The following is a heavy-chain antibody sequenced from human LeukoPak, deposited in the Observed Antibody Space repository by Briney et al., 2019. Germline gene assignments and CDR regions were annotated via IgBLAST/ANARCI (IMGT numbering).Heavy chain of an antibody. CDR2: LKSDGSIA. J-gene: IGHJ4*02. CDR3: ARGIYGDPVAFDS. D-gene: IGHD4-17*01. CDR1: GFTFSSFN. V-gene: IGHV3-74*03. Sequence: GGSLRLSCAASGFTFSSFNMHWVRQAPGKGLVWVSRLKSDGSIAVYADSVQGRFTISRDNARNTVHLLMSSLTVEDTGVYYCARGIYGDPVAFDSWGQGALVTVSS.